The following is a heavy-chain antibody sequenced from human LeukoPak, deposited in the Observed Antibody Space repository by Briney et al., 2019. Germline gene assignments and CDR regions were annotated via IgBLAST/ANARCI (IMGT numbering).Heavy chain of an antibody. J-gene: IGHJ4*02. Sequence: PGGSLRLSCAASGFTFSSYAMSWVRQAPGKGLEWVSAISGSGGSTYHADSVKGRSTISRDNSKNTLYLQMDSLRAEDTAVYYCAKAAPPGFLPPFDYWGQGTLVTVSS. CDR2: ISGSGGST. D-gene: IGHD3-10*01. CDR3: AKAAPPGFLPPFDY. V-gene: IGHV3-23*01. CDR1: GFTFSSYA.